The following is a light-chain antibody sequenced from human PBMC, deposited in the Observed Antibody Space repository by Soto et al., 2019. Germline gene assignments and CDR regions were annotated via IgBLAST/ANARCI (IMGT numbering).Light chain of an antibody. CDR2: ATS. Sequence: EIVLTQSPATLSLSPGERATLSCRASQSVSSYLAWYQQKPGQAPRLLIYATSNSATGIPARFSGSGSGTDFPLTSSSQAHEDVAHYYYKHSKNRPWTFGQGTKVEIK. J-gene: IGKJ1*01. CDR3: KHSKNRPWT. V-gene: IGKV3-11*01. CDR1: QSVSSY.